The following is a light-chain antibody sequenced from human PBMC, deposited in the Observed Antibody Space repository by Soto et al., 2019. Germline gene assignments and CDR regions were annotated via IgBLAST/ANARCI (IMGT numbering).Light chain of an antibody. CDR3: NSYTNSSAVV. CDR1: RDDIGAYDY. CDR2: EVT. V-gene: IGLV2-14*01. Sequence: QSALTQPASVSGSPGQSITISCAGTRDDIGAYDYVSWYQQHPGNAPKLLVYEVTNRPSGVSDRFSGSKSGNTASLTISGLQAEDEAGYYCNSYTNSSAVVFGGGTK. J-gene: IGLJ2*01.